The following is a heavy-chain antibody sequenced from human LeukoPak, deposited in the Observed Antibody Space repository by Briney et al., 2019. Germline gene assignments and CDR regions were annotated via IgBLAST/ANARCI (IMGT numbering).Heavy chain of an antibody. Sequence: ASVQVSCKASGYTFTGHYMHWVRQAPGQGLEWMGWINPNSGGTNYAQKFQGRVTMTRDTSISTAYMELSRLRSDDTAVYYCARDRDPLNYYDSSGSYFDYWGQGTLVTVSS. J-gene: IGHJ4*02. V-gene: IGHV1-2*02. CDR2: INPNSGGT. CDR3: ARDRDPLNYYDSSGSYFDY. CDR1: GYTFTGHY. D-gene: IGHD3-22*01.